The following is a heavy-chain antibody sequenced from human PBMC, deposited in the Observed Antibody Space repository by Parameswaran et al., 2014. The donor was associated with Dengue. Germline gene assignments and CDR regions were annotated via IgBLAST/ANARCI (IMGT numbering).Heavy chain of an antibody. V-gene: IGHV3-53*01. Sequence: VRQAPGKGLEWVSVIYSGGSTYYADSVKGRFTISRDNSKNTLYLQMDSLRAEDTAVYYCARWPTRGYSGYDGWYSYYMDVWGQGTTVTVSS. D-gene: IGHD5-12*01. J-gene: IGHJ6*03. CDR2: IYSGGST. CDR3: ARWPTRGYSGYDGWYSYYMDV.